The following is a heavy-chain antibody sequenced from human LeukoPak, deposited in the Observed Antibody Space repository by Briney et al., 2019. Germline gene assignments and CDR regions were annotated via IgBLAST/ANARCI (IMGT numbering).Heavy chain of an antibody. V-gene: IGHV4-34*01. CDR3: ARVIRDYGDYVWYYYMDV. Sequence: SETLSLTCAVYGGSFSGYYWSWIRQPPGKGLEWIGEINHSGSTNYNPSLKSRVTISVDTSKNQFSLKLSSVTAADTAVYYCARVIRDYGDYVWYYYMDVWGKGTTVTVSS. D-gene: IGHD4-17*01. CDR2: INHSGST. J-gene: IGHJ6*03. CDR1: GGSFSGYY.